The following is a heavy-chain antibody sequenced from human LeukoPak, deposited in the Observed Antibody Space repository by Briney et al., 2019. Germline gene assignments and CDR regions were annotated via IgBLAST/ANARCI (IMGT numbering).Heavy chain of an antibody. CDR1: GGTFSSYA. CDR2: IIPIFGTA. Sequence: SVKVSCKASGGTFSSYAISWVRQAPGQGLEWMGRIIPIFGTANYAQKFQGRVTITADESTSTAYMELSSLRSEDTAVYYCAREGSGSYKGAFDIWGQGTMVTVSS. CDR3: AREGSGSYKGAFDI. J-gene: IGHJ3*02. D-gene: IGHD1-26*01. V-gene: IGHV1-69*15.